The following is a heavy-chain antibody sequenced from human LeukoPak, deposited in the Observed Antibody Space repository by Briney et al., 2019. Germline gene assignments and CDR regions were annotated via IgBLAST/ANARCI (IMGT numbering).Heavy chain of an antibody. J-gene: IGHJ5*02. CDR3: ARGKRTIVATITSGNFRYCSGGSCYRWFDP. V-gene: IGHV4-34*01. CDR2: INHSGST. Sequence: SETLSLTCAVYGESFSGYYWSWIRQPPGKGLEWIGEINHSGSTNYNPSLKSRVTISVDTSKNQFSLRLSSVTAADTAVYYCARGKRTIVATITSGNFRYCSGGSCYRWFDPWGQGTLVTVSS. CDR1: GESFSGYY. D-gene: IGHD2-15*01.